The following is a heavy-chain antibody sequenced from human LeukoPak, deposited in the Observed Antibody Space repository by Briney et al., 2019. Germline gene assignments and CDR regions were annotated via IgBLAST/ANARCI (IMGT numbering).Heavy chain of an antibody. CDR3: AKLIYYGSGTTGAFDI. J-gene: IGHJ3*02. D-gene: IGHD3-10*01. Sequence: LSLTCTVSGGSISSYYWSWIRQPPGKGLEWVAVISYDGSNKYYADSVKGRFTISRDNSKNTLYLQMNSLRAEDTAVYYCAKLIYYGSGTTGAFDIWGQGTMVTVSS. CDR1: GGSISSYY. V-gene: IGHV3-30*18. CDR2: ISYDGSNK.